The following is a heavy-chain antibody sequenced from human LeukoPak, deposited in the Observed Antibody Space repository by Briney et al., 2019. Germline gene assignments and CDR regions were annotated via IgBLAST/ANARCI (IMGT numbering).Heavy chain of an antibody. CDR2: ISYDGSNK. Sequence: GGSLRLSCAASGFTFSSYGMHWVRQAPGKGLEWVAVISYDGSNKYYADSVKGRFTISRDNSKNSLYLQMNSLRAEDTAVYYCAKRLDYWGQGTLVTVSS. D-gene: IGHD6-25*01. J-gene: IGHJ4*02. CDR3: AKRLDY. CDR1: GFTFSSYG. V-gene: IGHV3-30*18.